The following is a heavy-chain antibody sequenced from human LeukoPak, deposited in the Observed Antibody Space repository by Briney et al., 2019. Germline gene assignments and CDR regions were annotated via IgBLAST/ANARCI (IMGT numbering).Heavy chain of an antibody. Sequence: ASVKVSCKASGYTLTDYYLHWVGLAPGQRPEWMGWINPNSGGTSYSQKFRGRVTMTRDTSITTAYMELSRLTLDDTAVYYCARGVRIGTTGIIDYWGQGTLVT. J-gene: IGHJ4*02. CDR1: GYTLTDYY. D-gene: IGHD6-13*01. CDR2: INPNSGGT. V-gene: IGHV1-2*02. CDR3: ARGVRIGTTGIIDY.